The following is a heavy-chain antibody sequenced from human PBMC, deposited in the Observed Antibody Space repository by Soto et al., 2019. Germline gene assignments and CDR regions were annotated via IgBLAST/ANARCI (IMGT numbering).Heavy chain of an antibody. CDR1: GGSISSYY. V-gene: IGHV4-59*01. Sequence: SETLSLTCTVSGGSISSYYWSWIRQPPGKGLEWIGYIYYSGSTNYNPSLKSRVTISVDTSKNQFSLKLSSVTAADTAVYYCARGLSYDILTGYFDYAFDIWGQGTMVTVSS. CDR3: ARGLSYDILTGYFDYAFDI. CDR2: IYYSGST. J-gene: IGHJ3*02. D-gene: IGHD3-9*01.